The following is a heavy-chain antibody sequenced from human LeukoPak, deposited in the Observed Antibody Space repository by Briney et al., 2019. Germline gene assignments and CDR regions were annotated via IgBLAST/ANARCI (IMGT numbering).Heavy chain of an antibody. CDR2: FDPEDGET. V-gene: IGHV1-24*01. Sequence: APVKVSCKVSGYTLSELSMHWVRQAPGKGLEWMGGFDPEDGETIYAQKFQGRVTMTEDTSTDTAYMELSSLRSEDTAVYYCTTGTSAFIAAPGRYWGPGTLVIVSS. J-gene: IGHJ4*02. CDR1: GYTLSELS. CDR3: TTGTSAFIAAPGRY. D-gene: IGHD6-13*01.